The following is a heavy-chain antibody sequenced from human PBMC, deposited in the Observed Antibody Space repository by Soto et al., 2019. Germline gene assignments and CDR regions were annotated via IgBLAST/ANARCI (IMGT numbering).Heavy chain of an antibody. CDR1: GASISSYH. CDR2: INYSGTT. CDR3: ARDIVIGPAAPYYYGRDV. V-gene: IGHV4-59*01. Sequence: PSETLSLTCTVSGASISSYHWSWNRQPPGKGLEWLGNINYSGTTNYNPSLKSRVSISLDTSKNQLSLKLSSVTAADTAVYYCARDIVIGPAAPYYYGRDVWGQGTTVTVSS. J-gene: IGHJ6*02. D-gene: IGHD2-2*01.